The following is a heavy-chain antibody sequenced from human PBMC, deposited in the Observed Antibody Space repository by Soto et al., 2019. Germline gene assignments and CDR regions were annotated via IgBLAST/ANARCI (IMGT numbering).Heavy chain of an antibody. CDR1: NAAVGSGQSS. CDR2: IHHSGTT. D-gene: IGHD6-13*01. CDR3: ATIPTAATPIRDIFDV. V-gene: IGHV4-31*03. Sequence: TLSLKRCISNAAVGSGQSSWTFVCQHPGKGLEWIGYIHHSGTTDYNPSLNSRALISMDRPQNHFSLTLGSVTAADTAVYYCATIPTAATPIRDIFDVWGQGTVVT. J-gene: IGHJ3*01.